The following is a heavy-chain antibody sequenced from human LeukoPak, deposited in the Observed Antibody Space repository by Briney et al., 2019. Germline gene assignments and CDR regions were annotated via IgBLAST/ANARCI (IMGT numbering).Heavy chain of an antibody. V-gene: IGHV1-18*01. J-gene: IGHJ4*02. CDR1: GYTFTSYG. CDR2: ISAYNGNT. D-gene: IGHD6-19*01. CDR3: AIHQPGIAVAGGDY. Sequence: ASVKVSCKASGYTFTSYGISWVRQAPGQGLEWRGWISAYNGNTNYAQKLQGRVTMTTDTSTSTAHMELRSLRSDDTAVYYCAIHQPGIAVAGGDYWGQGTLVTVSS.